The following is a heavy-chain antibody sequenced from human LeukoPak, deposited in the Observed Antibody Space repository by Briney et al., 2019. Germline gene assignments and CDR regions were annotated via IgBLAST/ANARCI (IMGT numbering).Heavy chain of an antibody. CDR1: GYSFTSYW. CDR2: IYPGDSDT. D-gene: IGHD3-22*01. Sequence: GESLKISCKGSGYSFTSYWIGWVRQMPGKGLEWMGIIYPGDSDTRYSPSFQGQVTISADKSISTAYLQWSSLKASDTAMYYCARHRRHYYYDSSPPGAFDIWGQGTMVTVSS. J-gene: IGHJ3*02. V-gene: IGHV5-51*01. CDR3: ARHRRHYYYDSSPPGAFDI.